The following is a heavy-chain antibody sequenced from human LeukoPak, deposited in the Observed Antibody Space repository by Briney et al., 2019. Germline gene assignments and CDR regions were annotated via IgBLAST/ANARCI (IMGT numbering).Heavy chain of an antibody. J-gene: IGHJ4*02. CDR3: ATISDLLYYFGS. CDR2: IYTGGNT. Sequence: GGSLRLSCAASGFTVDSNYMSWVRQAPGKGLEWVSLIYTGGNTYYADSVKGRFTLSRDNSKNTVYLQMNSLRVEDTAMYYCATISDLLYYFGSWGQGTLVTVSS. V-gene: IGHV3-66*01. CDR1: GFTVDSNY.